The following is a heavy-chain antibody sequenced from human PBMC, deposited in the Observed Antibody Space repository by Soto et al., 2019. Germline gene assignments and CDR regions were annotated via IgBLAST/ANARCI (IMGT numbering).Heavy chain of an antibody. D-gene: IGHD3-22*01. J-gene: IGHJ4*02. CDR1: GFTFSSYS. CDR3: ARDRFYYGSSGYYYFDY. Sequence: GGSLRLSCAASGFTFSSYSMNWVRQAPGKGLEWVSYISSNSGTTYYADSVKGRFTISRDNAKNSLYLQMNSLRAEDTAVYYCARDRFYYGSSGYYYFDYWGQGTLVTVSS. CDR2: ISSNSGTT. V-gene: IGHV3-48*01.